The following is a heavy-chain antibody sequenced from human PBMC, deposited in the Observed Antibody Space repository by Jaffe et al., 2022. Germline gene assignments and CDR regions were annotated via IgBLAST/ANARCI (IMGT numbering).Heavy chain of an antibody. CDR1: GYTFTSYG. J-gene: IGHJ4*02. CDR2: ISAYNGNT. Sequence: QVQLVQSGAEVKKPGASVKVSCKASGYTFTSYGISWVRQAPGQGLEWMGWISAYNGNTNYAQKLQGRVTMTTDTSTSTAYMELRSLRSDDTAVYYCARDAPADSSGWYEYFDYWGQGTLVTVSS. D-gene: IGHD6-19*01. CDR3: ARDAPADSSGWYEYFDY. V-gene: IGHV1-18*01.